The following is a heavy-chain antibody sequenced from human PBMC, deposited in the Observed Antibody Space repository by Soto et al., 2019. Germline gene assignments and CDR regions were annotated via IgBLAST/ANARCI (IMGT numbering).Heavy chain of an antibody. Sequence: GASVKVSCKVSGYTLTELSMHWVRQAPGKGLEWMGGFDPEDGETIYAQKFQGRVTMTEDTSTDTAYMELSSLRSEDTAVYYCATKSSSWYSGRYFDYWGQGTLVTVSS. CDR3: ATKSSSWYSGRYFDY. CDR2: FDPEDGET. J-gene: IGHJ4*02. D-gene: IGHD6-13*01. CDR1: GYTLTELS. V-gene: IGHV1-24*01.